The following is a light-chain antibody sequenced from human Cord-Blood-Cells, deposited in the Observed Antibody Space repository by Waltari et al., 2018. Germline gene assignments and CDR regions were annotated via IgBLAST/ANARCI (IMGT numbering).Light chain of an antibody. CDR3: QQRSNWLT. Sequence: SPGERSTLSCRAGQSVSSYLAWYQQKAGQAPRLLIYDASNRATGIPARFSGSGSGADFTLTISSLEPEDFAVYYYQQRSNWLTFGGGTKVEIK. CDR2: DAS. V-gene: IGKV3-11*01. CDR1: QSVSSY. J-gene: IGKJ4*01.